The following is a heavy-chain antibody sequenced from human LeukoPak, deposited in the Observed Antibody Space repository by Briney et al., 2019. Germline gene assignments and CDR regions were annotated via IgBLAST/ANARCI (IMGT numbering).Heavy chain of an antibody. CDR2: IYYSGST. Sequence: KTSETLSLTCTVSGGSISSGSYYWVWIRQPPGKGLEWIGSIYYSGSTYYNPSLKSRVTISVDTSKNQFSLKLSSVTAADTAVYYCARLRPHYSNYDLGYFDYWGQGTLVTVSP. D-gene: IGHD4-11*01. CDR3: ARLRPHYSNYDLGYFDY. CDR1: GGSISSGSYY. V-gene: IGHV4-39*01. J-gene: IGHJ4*02.